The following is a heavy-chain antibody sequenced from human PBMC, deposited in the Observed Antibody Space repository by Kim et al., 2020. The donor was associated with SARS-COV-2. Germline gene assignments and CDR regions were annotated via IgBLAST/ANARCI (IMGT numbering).Heavy chain of an antibody. D-gene: IGHD4-17*01. CDR3: AKVDYGGDSDYYYVMDV. CDR1: GFTFVDYD. V-gene: IGHV3-43*02. CDR2: ISKVGDWT. Sequence: GGSLRLSCAASGFTFVDYDMLWIRQAPGKGLEWLSFISKVGDWTYYSDSVKGRFTISRDNGKKSLYLQMNTLRVEDTAIYYCAKVDYGGDSDYYYVMDV. J-gene: IGHJ6*01.